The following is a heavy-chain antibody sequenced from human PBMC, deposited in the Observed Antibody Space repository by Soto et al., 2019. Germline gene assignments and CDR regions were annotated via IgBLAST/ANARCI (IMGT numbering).Heavy chain of an antibody. J-gene: IGHJ6*02. CDR3: ARESYNYDFWSGPIVYGMDV. CDR2: IYSGGST. D-gene: IGHD3-3*01. CDR1: GFTVSSNY. Sequence: GGSLRLSCAASGFTVSSNYMSWVRQAPGKGLEWVSVIYSGGSTYYADSVKGRFTISRDNSKNTLYLQMNSLRAEDTAVYYCARESYNYDFWSGPIVYGMDVWGQGTTVTVSS. V-gene: IGHV3-53*01.